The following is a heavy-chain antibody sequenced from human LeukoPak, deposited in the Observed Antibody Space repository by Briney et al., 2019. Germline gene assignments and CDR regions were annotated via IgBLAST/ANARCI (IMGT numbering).Heavy chain of an antibody. V-gene: IGHV1-2*02. CDR3: AGQKDPRPIDY. CDR1: GYTFIAYY. Sequence: ASVKVSCKASGYTFIAYYMHWVRQAPGQGLEWMGWVNPACGGTNYAQKFEGRVTMTRDTSISTAYMELTALTSDDTAVYYCAGQKDPRPIDYWGQGTLVTVSS. J-gene: IGHJ4*02. CDR2: VNPACGGT.